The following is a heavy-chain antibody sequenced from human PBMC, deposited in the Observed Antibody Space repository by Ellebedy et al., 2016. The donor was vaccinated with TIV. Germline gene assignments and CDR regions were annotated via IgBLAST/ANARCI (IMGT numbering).Heavy chain of an antibody. CDR3: AKGGYYYDSSGYSPGALDY. V-gene: IGHV3-43*02. CDR1: GFTFDDYA. J-gene: IGHJ4*02. D-gene: IGHD3-22*01. Sequence: PGGSLRLSCAASGFTFDDYAMHWVRQAPGKGLEWVSLISGDGGSTYYADSVKGRFTISRDNSKNSLYLQMNSLRTEDTALYYCAKGGYYYDSSGYSPGALDYWGQGTLVTVSS. CDR2: ISGDGGST.